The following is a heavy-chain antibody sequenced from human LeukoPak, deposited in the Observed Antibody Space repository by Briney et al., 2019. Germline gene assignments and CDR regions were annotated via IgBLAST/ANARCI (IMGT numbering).Heavy chain of an antibody. CDR1: GGTFSSYT. Sequence: SVKVSCKASGGTFSSYTISWVRQAPGQGLEWMGRIIPILGIANYAQKFQGRVTITADKSTSTAYMELSSLRSEDTAVYYCARVTMGYYYMDVWGKGTTVTVSS. D-gene: IGHD4/OR15-4a*01. CDR3: ARVTMGYYYMDV. J-gene: IGHJ6*03. CDR2: IIPILGIA. V-gene: IGHV1-69*02.